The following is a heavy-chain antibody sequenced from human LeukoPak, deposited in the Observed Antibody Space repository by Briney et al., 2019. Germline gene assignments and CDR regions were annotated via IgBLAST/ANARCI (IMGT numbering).Heavy chain of an antibody. V-gene: IGHV1-18*01. CDR1: GYTFTSYG. CDR2: ISAYNGNT. Sequence: ASVKVSCKASGYTFTSYGISWVRQAPGQGLERMGWISAYNGNTNYAQKLQGRVTMTTDTSTSTAYMELRSLRSDDTAVYYCAREALSWQLVPYYYYGMDVWGQGTTVTVSS. D-gene: IGHD6-13*01. J-gene: IGHJ6*02. CDR3: AREALSWQLVPYYYYGMDV.